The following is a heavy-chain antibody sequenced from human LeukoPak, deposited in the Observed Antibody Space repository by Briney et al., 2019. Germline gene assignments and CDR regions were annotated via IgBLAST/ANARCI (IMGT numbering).Heavy chain of an antibody. CDR2: ISWDDGG. CDR1: GFSLSTHGVG. J-gene: IGHJ4*02. D-gene: IGHD3-10*02. CDR3: AHRHDVRGVVVTFDS. Sequence: ESGPTLVNPTQTLTLTCTFSGFSLSTHGVGVGWIRQPPGKALQWLALISWDDGGRYSPSLRSRITITKDTSIKQVVLTMTNMEPVDTATYYCAHRHDVRGVVVTFDSWGQGTLVTVSS. V-gene: IGHV2-5*02.